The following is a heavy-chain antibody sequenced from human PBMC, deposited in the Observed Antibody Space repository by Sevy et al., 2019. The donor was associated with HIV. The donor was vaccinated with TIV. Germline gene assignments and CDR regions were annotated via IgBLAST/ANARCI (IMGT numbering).Heavy chain of an antibody. CDR3: ARPGITMVRGRDAFDI. J-gene: IGHJ3*02. Sequence: SETLSLTCTVSGGSISSSSYYWGWIRQPPGKGLEWIGSIYYSGSTYYNPSLKSRVTISVDTSKNQFSLKLRSVTAADTAVYYCARPGITMVRGRDAFDIWGQGTMVTVSS. CDR2: IYYSGST. CDR1: GGSISSSSYY. D-gene: IGHD3-10*01. V-gene: IGHV4-39*01.